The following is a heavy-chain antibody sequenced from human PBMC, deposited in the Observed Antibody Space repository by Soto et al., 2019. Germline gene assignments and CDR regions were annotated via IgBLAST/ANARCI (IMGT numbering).Heavy chain of an antibody. CDR3: ARNVGASDAFDI. Sequence: QVQLQESGPGLVKPSQTLSLTCTVSGGSISSGDYYWNWIRQHPGKGLEWIGYIYYSGTTYYNPSLKSRVTISIDTSKNQFSLKVSSVTAADTAVYYCARNVGASDAFDIWGQGTMVTVSS. D-gene: IGHD1-1*01. J-gene: IGHJ3*02. V-gene: IGHV4-31*03. CDR1: GGSISSGDYY. CDR2: IYYSGTT.